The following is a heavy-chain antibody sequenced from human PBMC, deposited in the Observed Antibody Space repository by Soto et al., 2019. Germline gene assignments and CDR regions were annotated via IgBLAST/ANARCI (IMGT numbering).Heavy chain of an antibody. D-gene: IGHD6-19*01. J-gene: IGHJ4*02. Sequence: GSLRLSCAASGFTFSSYEMNWVRQAPGKGLEWVSYISSSGSTIYYADSVKGRFTISRDNAKNSLYLQMNSLRAEDTAVYYCARETAYSSGSFDYWGQGSLVTVSS. CDR3: ARETAYSSGSFDY. CDR1: GFTFSSYE. CDR2: ISSSGSTI. V-gene: IGHV3-48*03.